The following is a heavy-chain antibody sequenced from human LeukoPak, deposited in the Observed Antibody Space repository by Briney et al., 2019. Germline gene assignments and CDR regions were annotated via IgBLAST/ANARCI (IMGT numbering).Heavy chain of an antibody. J-gene: IGHJ4*02. CDR3: AKDFYDSSGSRYDY. D-gene: IGHD3-22*01. CDR2: IDGGGGRA. CDR1: GFTFSSYA. Sequence: GGSLRLSCTASGFTFSSYAMSWVRQAPGVGLEWVSAIDGGGGRAWHADSVRGRFTISRDNSKNTLFMQMNSLRAEDTAVYHCAKDFYDSSGSRYDYWGQGTLVTVSS. V-gene: IGHV3-23*01.